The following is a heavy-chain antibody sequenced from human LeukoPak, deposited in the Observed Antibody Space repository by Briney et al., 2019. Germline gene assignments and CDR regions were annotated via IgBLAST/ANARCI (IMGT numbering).Heavy chain of an antibody. CDR1: GGSISSYY. CDR3: ARGDCSGGSCYPYYYYGMDV. CDR2: IYYSGST. J-gene: IGHJ6*02. V-gene: IGHV4-59*01. Sequence: SESLSLTCTVSGGSISSYYWSWIRQPPGKGLEWIGYIYYSGSTNYNPSLKGRVTISVDTSKNQFSLKLSSVTAADTAVYYCARGDCSGGSCYPYYYYGMDVWGQGTTVTVSS. D-gene: IGHD2-15*01.